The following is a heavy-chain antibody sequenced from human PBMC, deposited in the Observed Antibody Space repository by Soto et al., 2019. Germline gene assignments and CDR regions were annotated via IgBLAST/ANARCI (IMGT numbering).Heavy chain of an antibody. V-gene: IGHV1-69*13. CDR2: IVPIYRTA. CDR1: GGTYSSYR. D-gene: IGHD6-13*01. Sequence: SVKVSCKASGGTYSSYRINWVRQAPGQGLEWVGGIVPIYRTAYYAQKFQGRVTITSDESARTAYFAVRSLNSQDTALYYCARDSGAKLSSSGGQGTLVTVPS. CDR3: ARDSGAKLSSS. J-gene: IGHJ4*02.